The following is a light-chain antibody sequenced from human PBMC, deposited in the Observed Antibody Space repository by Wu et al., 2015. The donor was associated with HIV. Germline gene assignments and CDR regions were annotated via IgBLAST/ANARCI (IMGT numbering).Light chain of an antibody. V-gene: IGKV3-15*01. CDR2: GSS. CDR1: QNVSSN. J-gene: IGKJ4*01. CDR3: QQYNYWPT. Sequence: EIVMTQSPVTLSVSPGERATLSCRASQNVSSNLAWYQQKPGQAPRLLISGSSTRATGIPARFTGSGSGTEFTLTISSLQSEDFALYYCQQYNYWPTFGGGTKVEIK.